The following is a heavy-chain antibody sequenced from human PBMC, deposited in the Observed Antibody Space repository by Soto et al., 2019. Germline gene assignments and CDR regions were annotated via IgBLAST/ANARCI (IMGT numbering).Heavy chain of an antibody. D-gene: IGHD1-26*01. J-gene: IGHJ5*02. CDR1: GGSISSYY. CDR3: VRLGATTRSFDP. Sequence: SETLSLTCTVSGGSISSYYWSWIRQPPGKGLEWIGYIYYSGSTYYNPSLKSRVTISIDTSQKQFSLKLSSVTAADTAVYYCVRLGATTRSFDPWGQGILVTVSS. CDR2: IYYSGST. V-gene: IGHV4-59*01.